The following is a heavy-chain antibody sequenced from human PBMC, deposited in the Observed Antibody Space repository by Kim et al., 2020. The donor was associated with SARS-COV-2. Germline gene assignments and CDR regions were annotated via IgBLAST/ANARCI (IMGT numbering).Heavy chain of an antibody. V-gene: IGHV3-74*01. CDR1: GFTFSSYW. D-gene: IGHD1-26*01. Sequence: GGSLRLSCAASGFTFSSYWMHWVRQVPGEGLVWVSRINSDGSTTSYADSVKGRFTISRDNAKNTLYLQMNSLRADDPAVYYCARRTLSGSYYYFDHWGQG. CDR2: INSDGSTT. CDR3: ARRTLSGSYYYFDH. J-gene: IGHJ4*02.